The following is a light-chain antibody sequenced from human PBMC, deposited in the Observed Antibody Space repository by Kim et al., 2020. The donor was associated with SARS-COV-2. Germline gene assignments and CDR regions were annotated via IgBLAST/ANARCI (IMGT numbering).Light chain of an antibody. CDR2: SNG. V-gene: IGLV1-47*01. Sequence: QSALTQPPSASGTPGQRVTISCSGSQSNVGSKFVYWYQQFPGKAPKILVYSNGQRPSGVPDRFSASKFGTSAFLAISGLRSEDEADYFCATWDDSLNGVIIGGGTQLTVL. CDR3: ATWDDSLNGVI. J-gene: IGLJ2*01. CDR1: QSNVGSKF.